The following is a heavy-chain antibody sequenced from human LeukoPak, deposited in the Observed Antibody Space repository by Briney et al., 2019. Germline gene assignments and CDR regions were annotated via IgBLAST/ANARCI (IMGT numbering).Heavy chain of an antibody. CDR1: GGSISSSSYY. J-gene: IGHJ4*02. CDR3: ARDIVATSIAAPYY. CDR2: IYYSGST. Sequence: PSETLSLTCTVSGGSISSSSYYWGWLRQPPGKGLEWIGSIYYSGSTYYNPSLKSRVTISVDTSKNQFSLRLSSVNAADTAVYYCARDIVATSIAAPYYWGQGTLVTVSS. D-gene: IGHD6-13*01. V-gene: IGHV4-39*07.